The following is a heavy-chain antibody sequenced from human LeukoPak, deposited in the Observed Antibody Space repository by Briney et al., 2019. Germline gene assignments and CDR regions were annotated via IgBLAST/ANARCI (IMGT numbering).Heavy chain of an antibody. CDR2: INTNTGNP. V-gene: IGHV7-4-1*02. J-gene: IGHJ5*02. Sequence: ASVKVSCKASGYTFTSYDINWVRQATGQGLEWMGWINTNTGNPTYAQGFTGRFVFSLDTSVSTTYLQISSLKAEDTAVYYCARDPGDDIAVPGDPWGQGTLVSVSS. CDR3: ARDPGDDIAVPGDP. D-gene: IGHD2-2*01. CDR1: GYTFTSYD.